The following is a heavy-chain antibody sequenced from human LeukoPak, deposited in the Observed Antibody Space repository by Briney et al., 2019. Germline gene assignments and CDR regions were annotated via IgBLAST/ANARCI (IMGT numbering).Heavy chain of an antibody. CDR3: ARSTATLFDY. CDR2: INPNSGGT. D-gene: IGHD2-15*01. Sequence: ASVKVSCKASGYTFTGYYMHWVRQAPGQGLEWMGWINPNSGGTNYAQKFQGRVTMTRDTSSSTAYMELSRLSSVTAADTAVYYCARSTATLFDYWGQGTLVTVSS. J-gene: IGHJ4*02. V-gene: IGHV1-2*02. CDR1: GYTFTGYY.